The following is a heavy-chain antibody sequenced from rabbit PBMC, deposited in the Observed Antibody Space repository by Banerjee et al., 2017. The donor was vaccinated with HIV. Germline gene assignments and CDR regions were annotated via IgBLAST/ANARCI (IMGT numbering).Heavy chain of an antibody. CDR1: GFDFSGYY. CDR2: IDTGKGST. J-gene: IGHJ4*01. Sequence: QLKESGGGLVQPGGSLKLSCKASGFDFSGYYMSWVRQAPGKGLEWIGIIDTGKGSTDYASWVNGRFTISSDNAQPTVDLQMTSLTAADTATYFCARSAGYGYDGYAYFNLWGPGTLVTVS. CDR3: ARSAGYGYDGYAYFNL. D-gene: IGHD6-1*01. V-gene: IGHV1S7*01.